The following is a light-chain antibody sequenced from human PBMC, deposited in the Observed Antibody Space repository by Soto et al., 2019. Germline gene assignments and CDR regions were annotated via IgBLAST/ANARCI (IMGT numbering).Light chain of an antibody. J-gene: IGKJ4*01. V-gene: IGKV3-15*01. CDR3: HRYGNWPLT. CDR1: QSVGTN. CDR2: KTS. Sequence: EVVMTQSPATVSVSPGERTSLSCRASQSVGTNLGWYQQKPGQAPRLLISKTSTRATGFPARFSGSGSGTEFTLTISSLQSEDIAVYYYHRYGNWPLTFGGGTKVDIK.